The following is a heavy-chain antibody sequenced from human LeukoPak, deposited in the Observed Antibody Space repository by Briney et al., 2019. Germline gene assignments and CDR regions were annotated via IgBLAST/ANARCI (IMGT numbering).Heavy chain of an antibody. CDR1: GGSISSGGYS. CDR2: IYHSGST. CDR3: ARSSPPPAYYDYVWGSYLH. V-gene: IGHV4-30-2*01. J-gene: IGHJ4*02. Sequence: SQTLSLTCAVSGGSISSGGYSWSWIRQPPGKGLEWIGYIYHSGSTYYNPSLKSRVTISVDRSKNQFSLKLSSVTAADTAVYYCARSSPPPAYYDYVWGSYLHWGQGTLVTVSS. D-gene: IGHD3-16*02.